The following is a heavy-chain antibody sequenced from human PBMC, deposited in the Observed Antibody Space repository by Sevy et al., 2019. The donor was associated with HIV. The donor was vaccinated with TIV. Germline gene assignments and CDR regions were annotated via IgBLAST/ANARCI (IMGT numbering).Heavy chain of an antibody. Sequence: ASVKVSCKASGYTFTGYYMHWVRQAPGQGIEWMGWINPNSGGTNYAQKFQGWVTMTRDTSISTAYMELSRLRSDDTAVYYCARDRGPYSSGLDAFDIWGQGTMVTVSS. V-gene: IGHV1-2*04. CDR2: INPNSGGT. J-gene: IGHJ3*02. CDR3: ARDRGPYSSGLDAFDI. D-gene: IGHD6-19*01. CDR1: GYTFTGYY.